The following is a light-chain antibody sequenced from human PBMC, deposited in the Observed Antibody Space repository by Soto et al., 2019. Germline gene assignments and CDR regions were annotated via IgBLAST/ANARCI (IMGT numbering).Light chain of an antibody. J-gene: IGKJ2*01. CDR3: QQYRSSPRT. Sequence: EIVLTQSPGTLSLSPGERATLSCRASQSISSTYLAWYQQKPGQAPRLLIYVASSRATGIPDRFSGSGSGTDFTLTISRLEPEDFAVYYCQQYRSSPRTFGQGTKLEIK. CDR2: VAS. V-gene: IGKV3-20*01. CDR1: QSISSTY.